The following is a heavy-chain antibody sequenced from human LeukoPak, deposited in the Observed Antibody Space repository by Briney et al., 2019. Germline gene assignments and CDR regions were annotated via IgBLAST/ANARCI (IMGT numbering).Heavy chain of an antibody. CDR1: GYSFIHYY. Sequence: GESLKISCKGSGYSFIHYYIAWVRQMPEKGLEWMGIIYPGDSETTYSPSFQGQVTISADKSISTAYLRWSSLKASDTATYYCARLAGTTDGNWFEPWGQGTLVTVSS. CDR2: IYPGDSET. V-gene: IGHV5-51*01. J-gene: IGHJ5*02. CDR3: ARLAGTTDGNWFEP. D-gene: IGHD1-7*01.